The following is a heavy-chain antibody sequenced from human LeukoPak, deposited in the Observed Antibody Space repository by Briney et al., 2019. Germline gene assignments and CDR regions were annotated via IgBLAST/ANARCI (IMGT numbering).Heavy chain of an antibody. CDR3: TLYSSSPLVTSSPYFDY. D-gene: IGHD6-6*01. CDR2: ISYDGSSK. CDR1: GFTFSSSA. J-gene: IGHJ4*02. V-gene: IGHV3-30-3*01. Sequence: GRSLRLSCAASGFTFSSSAMHWVRQAPGKGLEWVAVISYDGSSKYYADSVTGPSTGKGRFTISRDNSKNTLYLQMNSLKTEDTAVYYCTLYSSSPLVTSSPYFDYWGQGTLVTVSS.